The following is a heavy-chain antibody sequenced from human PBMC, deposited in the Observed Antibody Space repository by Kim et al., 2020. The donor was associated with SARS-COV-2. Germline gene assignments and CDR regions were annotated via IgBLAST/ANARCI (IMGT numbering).Heavy chain of an antibody. CDR2: T. J-gene: IGHJ4*02. V-gene: IGHV3-74*01. Sequence: TCSSDSVKGRFTSSRATATNTVYLQMNSLRAEETAVYYCARFKIVEAANYWGQGTLVTVSS. D-gene: IGHD3-22*01. CDR3: ARFKIVEAANY.